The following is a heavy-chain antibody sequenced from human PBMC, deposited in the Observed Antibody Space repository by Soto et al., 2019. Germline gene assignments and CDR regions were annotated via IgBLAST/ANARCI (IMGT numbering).Heavy chain of an antibody. J-gene: IGHJ6*02. CDR1: GDTFSSYS. CDR3: ARHLYTSGTLPSQYQGGMDV. V-gene: IGHV1-69*02. D-gene: IGHD5-18*01. CDR2: IIPIVGIV. Sequence: QVQLVQSGAEVKRPGSSVKVSCEASGDTFSSYSFSWVRLAPGQGLAWMGRIIPIVGIVEYAQKFKGRVTFAADKATSTAYMELSGLRSEDTAVYYCARHLYTSGTLPSQYQGGMDVWGQGTTVTVSS.